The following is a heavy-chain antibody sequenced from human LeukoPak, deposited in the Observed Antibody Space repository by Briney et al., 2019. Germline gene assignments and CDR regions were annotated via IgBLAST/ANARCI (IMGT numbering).Heavy chain of an antibody. CDR1: GYTFTSYY. V-gene: IGHV1-46*01. Sequence: ASVKVSCKASGYTFTSYYMHWVRQAPGQGLEWMGIINPSGGSTSYAQKFQGRVTMTRDTFINTAYMELSRLRSDDTAVYYCARGPAYYYDSSGSYDYWGQGTLVTVSS. J-gene: IGHJ4*02. CDR3: ARGPAYYYDSSGSYDY. CDR2: INPSGGST. D-gene: IGHD3-22*01.